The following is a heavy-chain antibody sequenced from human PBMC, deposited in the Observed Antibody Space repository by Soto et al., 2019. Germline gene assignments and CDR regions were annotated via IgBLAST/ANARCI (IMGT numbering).Heavy chain of an antibody. D-gene: IGHD4-17*01. CDR2: LYASDST. J-gene: IGHJ3*01. Sequence: GSLRLSCAASGFTVSSHYMSWVRQTPGKGLEWVSILYASDSTFYADSVEGRFTISRDNSKNTVYLQLSSLRAEDTAVYYCATTVTRLIAFDVWGQGTMVTVSS. CDR3: ATTVTRLIAFDV. CDR1: GFTVSSHY. V-gene: IGHV3-53*01.